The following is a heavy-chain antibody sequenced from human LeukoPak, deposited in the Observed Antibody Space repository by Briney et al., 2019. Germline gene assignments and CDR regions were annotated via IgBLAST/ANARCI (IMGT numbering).Heavy chain of an antibody. J-gene: IGHJ4*02. CDR3: ARGSGDYDILTGWIPAHFDY. CDR1: GFTVSSNY. V-gene: IGHV3-53*01. D-gene: IGHD3-9*01. Sequence: GGSLRLSXAASGFTVSSNYMSWVRQAPGKGLEWVSVIYSGGSTYYADSVKGQFTISRDNSKNTLYLQMNSLRAEDTAVYYCARGSGDYDILTGWIPAHFDYWGQGTLVTVSS. CDR2: IYSGGST.